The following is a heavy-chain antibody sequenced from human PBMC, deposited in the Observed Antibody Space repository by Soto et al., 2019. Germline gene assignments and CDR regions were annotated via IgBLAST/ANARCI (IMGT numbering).Heavy chain of an antibody. V-gene: IGHV3-23*01. D-gene: IGHD2-15*01. J-gene: IGHJ4*02. CDR2: ITGTADNT. CDR1: GFTFSSYA. CDR3: AKDQRSGGGSCYWLTASLYFDC. Sequence: GGSLRLSCAASGFTFSSYAMSWVRQAPGKGLEWVSGITGTADNTYYADSVKGRFTISRDNSKNTLYLQMNSLRAEDTAVYYCAKDQRSGGGSCYWLTASLYFDCWGQGTQVTVS.